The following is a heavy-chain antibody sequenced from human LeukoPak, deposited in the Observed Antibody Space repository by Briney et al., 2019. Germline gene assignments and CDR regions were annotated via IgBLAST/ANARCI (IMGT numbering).Heavy chain of an antibody. CDR3: AREDSSWLYYFDY. D-gene: IGHD6-13*01. Sequence: PGGSLRLSCAASGFTFSSYAMNWIRQAPGKGLEWVSYISSSGSTIYYADSVKGRFTISRDNAKNSLYLQMNSLRAEDTAVYYCAREDSSWLYYFDYWGQGTLVTVSS. V-gene: IGHV3-48*04. CDR1: GFTFSSYA. J-gene: IGHJ4*02. CDR2: ISSSGSTI.